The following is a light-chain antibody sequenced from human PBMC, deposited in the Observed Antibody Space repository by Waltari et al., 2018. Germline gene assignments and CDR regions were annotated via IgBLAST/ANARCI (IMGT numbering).Light chain of an antibody. CDR3: VLYMGSDIWV. CDR2: STT. Sequence: QTVVSQEHSFSVSTGGTVTLTCGLSSGSVAPSSYPTWYQQTLGQAQATLIYSTTTHSSVVPVRFSGSSLGNKAALTITGAQADDESDYYCVLYMGSDIWVFGGGTKLTVL. J-gene: IGLJ3*02. V-gene: IGLV8-61*01. CDR1: SGSVAPSSY.